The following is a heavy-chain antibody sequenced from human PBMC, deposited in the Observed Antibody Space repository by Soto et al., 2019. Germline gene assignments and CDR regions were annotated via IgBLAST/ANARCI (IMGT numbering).Heavy chain of an antibody. D-gene: IGHD2-15*01. J-gene: IGHJ4*02. CDR3: ARDRCSGGSCYNFDY. CDR2: IYYSGST. CDR1: GGSISSGGYY. V-gene: IGHV4-31*03. Sequence: PSETLSLTCTVSGGSISSGGYYWSWIRQHPGKGLEWIGYIYYSGSTYYNPSLKSRVTMSVDTPKNQFSLKLSSVTAADTAVYYCARDRCSGGSCYNFDYWGQGTRVTVSS.